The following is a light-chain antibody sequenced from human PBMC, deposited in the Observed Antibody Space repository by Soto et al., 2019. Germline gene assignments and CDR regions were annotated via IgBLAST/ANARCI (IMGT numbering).Light chain of an antibody. CDR1: QSINNW. V-gene: IGKV1-5*01. Sequence: DVQMTQSPSSLSASVGDRVTITCRASQSINNWLAWYQQKPGKAPKFLIYDASTLETGVPSRFSGSASGTEFTLTISGLQPEDVASYYCQQYETFSGTFGPGTKVDIK. J-gene: IGKJ1*01. CDR2: DAS. CDR3: QQYETFSGT.